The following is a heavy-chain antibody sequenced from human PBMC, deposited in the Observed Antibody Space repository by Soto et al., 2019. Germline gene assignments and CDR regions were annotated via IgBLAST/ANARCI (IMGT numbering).Heavy chain of an antibody. J-gene: IGHJ4*02. CDR3: ARTDYIWGSYREFLYFDY. CDR1: GFTFDDYA. D-gene: IGHD3-16*01. V-gene: IGHV3-9*01. CDR2: ISWNSGSI. Sequence: GGSLRLSCAASGFTFDDYAMHWVRQAPGKGLEWVSGISWNSGSIGYADSVKGRFTISRDNAKNSLYLQMNSLRAEDTALYYCARTDYIWGSYREFLYFDYWGQGTLVTVSS.